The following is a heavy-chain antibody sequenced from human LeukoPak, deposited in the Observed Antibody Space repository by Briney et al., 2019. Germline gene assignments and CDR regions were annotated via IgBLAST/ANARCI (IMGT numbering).Heavy chain of an antibody. CDR2: IYHSGST. CDR3: ARGGGSYYFDY. CDR1: GYSISSGYY. V-gene: IGHV4-38-2*02. J-gene: IGHJ4*02. Sequence: SETLSLTCTVSGYSISSGYYWGWIRQPPGKGLEWIGSIYHSGSTYYNPSLKSRVTISVDTSKNQSSLKLSSVTAADTAVYYCARGGGSYYFDYWGQGTLVTVSS. D-gene: IGHD1-26*01.